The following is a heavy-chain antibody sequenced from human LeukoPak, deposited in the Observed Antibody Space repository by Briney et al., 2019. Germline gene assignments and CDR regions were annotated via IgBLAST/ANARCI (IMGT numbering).Heavy chain of an antibody. Sequence: SSETLSLTCAVSGGSISSSNWWSWVRQPPGKGLEWIGEMYPSGSTNYNPSLKSRVTISIDKSKNQFSLKLSSVTAADTAVYYCARRGSGWYYFDYWGQGTLVTVSS. J-gene: IGHJ4*02. D-gene: IGHD6-19*01. CDR2: MYPSGST. V-gene: IGHV4-4*02. CDR1: GGSISSSNW. CDR3: ARRGSGWYYFDY.